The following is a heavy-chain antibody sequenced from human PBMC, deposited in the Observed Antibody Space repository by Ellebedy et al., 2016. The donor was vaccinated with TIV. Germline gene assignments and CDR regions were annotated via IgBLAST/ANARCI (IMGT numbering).Heavy chain of an antibody. V-gene: IGHV3-48*04. CDR2: ISSSGSTI. Sequence: GGSLRLSCAASGFTFSSYWMSWIRQAPGKRLEWVSYISSSGSTIYYADSVKGRFTISRDNAKNSLYLQMNSLRAEDTAVYYCASLTSDYYYYGMDVWGQGTTVTVSS. D-gene: IGHD4/OR15-4a*01. J-gene: IGHJ6*02. CDR3: ASLTSDYYYYGMDV. CDR1: GFTFSSYW.